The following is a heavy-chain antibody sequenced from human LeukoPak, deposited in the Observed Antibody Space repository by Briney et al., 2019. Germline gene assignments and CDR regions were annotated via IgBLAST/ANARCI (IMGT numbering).Heavy chain of an antibody. Sequence: ASVKVSCKASGYIFSDYYMHWVRQAPGQGLEWMGWINPNTGGTSYAQKFQGRVTMTTDTSITTAYMDLSSLRSDDMAVYYCARAGDNLTGYYKAYYMDVWGKGTTVTVTS. CDR2: INPNTGGT. CDR3: ARAGDNLTGYYKAYYMDV. V-gene: IGHV1-2*02. J-gene: IGHJ6*03. CDR1: GYIFSDYY. D-gene: IGHD3-9*01.